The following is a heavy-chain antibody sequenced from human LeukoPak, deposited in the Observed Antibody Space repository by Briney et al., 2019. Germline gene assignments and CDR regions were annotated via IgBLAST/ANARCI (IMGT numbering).Heavy chain of an antibody. V-gene: IGHV3-53*01. Sequence: GGSLRLSCAASGFPVSSNHMSWVRQAPGKGLEWVSVIYSGGSTYYAASVKGRFTISRDNSKNTLYLQMNSLRVEDTAVYYCAKVSGRILIWPQPFGDGMDVWGQGTTVTVSS. CDR2: IYSGGST. CDR1: GFPVSSNH. D-gene: IGHD3-10*01. J-gene: IGHJ6*02. CDR3: AKVSGRILIWPQPFGDGMDV.